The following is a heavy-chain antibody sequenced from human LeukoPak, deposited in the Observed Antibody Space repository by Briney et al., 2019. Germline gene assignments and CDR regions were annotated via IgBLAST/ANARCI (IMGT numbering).Heavy chain of an antibody. CDR3: ARLPWLYNWLDP. CDR1: RYTFTSYG. Sequence: ASVKVSCKASRYTFTSYGISWVRQAPGQGLEWMGWTSAYNGNTNYAQQLKGSVIMTTDPSTSPAYMELRSLSADDAAVYYCARLPWLYNWLDPWGQGTLVTVSS. J-gene: IGHJ5*02. D-gene: IGHD6-19*01. V-gene: IGHV1-18*01. CDR2: TSAYNGNT.